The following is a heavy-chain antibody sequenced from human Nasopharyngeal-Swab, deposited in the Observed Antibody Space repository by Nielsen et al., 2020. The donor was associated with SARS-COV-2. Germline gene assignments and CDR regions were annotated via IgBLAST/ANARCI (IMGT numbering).Heavy chain of an antibody. V-gene: IGHV1-3*01. CDR2: INAGNGNT. CDR3: ARGSYSSGWHTTDDAFDI. J-gene: IGHJ3*02. CDR1: GYTFTSYA. Sequence: ASVKVSCKASGYTFTSYAMHWVRQAPGQRLEWMGWINAGNGNTKYSQKFQGRVTITRDTSASTAYMELSSLRSEDPAVYYCARGSYSSGWHTTDDAFDIWGQGTMVTVSS. D-gene: IGHD6-19*01.